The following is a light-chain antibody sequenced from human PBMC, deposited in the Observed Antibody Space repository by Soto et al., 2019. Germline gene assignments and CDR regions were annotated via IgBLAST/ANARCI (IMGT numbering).Light chain of an antibody. Sequence: QSVLTQPASVSGSPGQSITISCTGTSNDIGHYNSVSWYQQHPAKAPKVMISEVSNRPSGVPDRFSGSKSGNTASLTVSGLQAADEADYFCKSYAGSNTYVFGSGTKVTVL. CDR1: SNDIGHYNS. CDR2: EVS. V-gene: IGLV2-8*01. CDR3: KSYAGSNTYV. J-gene: IGLJ1*01.